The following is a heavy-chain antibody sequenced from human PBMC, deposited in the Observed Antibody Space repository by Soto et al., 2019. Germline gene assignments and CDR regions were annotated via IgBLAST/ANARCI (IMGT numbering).Heavy chain of an antibody. V-gene: IGHV1-46*01. D-gene: IGHD5-12*01. CDR2: INPSGGST. Sequence: ASVKVSCKASGYTFTSYYMHWVRQAPGQGLEWMGIINPSGGSTSYAQKFQGRVTMTRDTYTSTVYMELSSLRSAGAAVYYCERGPAEGGGYNYYFDYWGQGTLVTVSS. CDR3: ERGPAEGGGYNYYFDY. J-gene: IGHJ4*02. CDR1: GYTFTSYY.